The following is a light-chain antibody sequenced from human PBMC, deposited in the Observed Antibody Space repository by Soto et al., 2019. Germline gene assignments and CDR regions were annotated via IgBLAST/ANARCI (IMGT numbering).Light chain of an antibody. CDR1: QSVNNAY. CDR3: QQYGTSVLT. J-gene: IGKJ4*01. CDR2: DAS. V-gene: IGKV3-20*01. Sequence: EIVLTQSPGTLSLSPGERATLSCGASQSVNNAYLAWYQQKPGQAPRLLIYDASKRATGIPDRFSGSGSGTDFTLTISRLEPEDFAVYYCQQYGTSVLTFGGGTKVEIK.